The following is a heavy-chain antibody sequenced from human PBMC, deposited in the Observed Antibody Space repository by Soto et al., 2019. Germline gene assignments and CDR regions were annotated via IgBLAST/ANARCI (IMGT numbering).Heavy chain of an antibody. Sequence: PGVSLRLSCAASGFTFSSYGMQWVRQAPGKGAEWVAVISYDGSNKYYADSVKGRFTISRDNSKNTLYLQMNSLRAEDTAVYYCAKADDILTGNFDYWGQGTLVTVSS. CDR2: ISYDGSNK. D-gene: IGHD3-9*01. CDR3: AKADDILTGNFDY. CDR1: GFTFSSYG. J-gene: IGHJ4*02. V-gene: IGHV3-30*18.